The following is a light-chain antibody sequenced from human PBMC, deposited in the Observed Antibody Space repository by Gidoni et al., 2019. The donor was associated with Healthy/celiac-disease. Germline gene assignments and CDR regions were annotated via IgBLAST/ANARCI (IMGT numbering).Light chain of an antibody. CDR2: LGS. CDR3: MQALQTLSIT. V-gene: IGKV2-28*01. CDR1: QSLLHSNGYNY. Sequence: DIVMTQSPLSLPVTPGEPASISCRSSQSLLHSNGYNYLDWYLQKPGQSPQLLIYLGSNRASGVPDRFSGSGSGTDFTLKISRVEAEDVGVYYCMQALQTLSITFGQXTRLEIK. J-gene: IGKJ5*01.